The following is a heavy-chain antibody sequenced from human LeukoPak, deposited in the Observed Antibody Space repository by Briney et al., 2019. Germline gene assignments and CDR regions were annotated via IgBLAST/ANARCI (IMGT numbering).Heavy chain of an antibody. V-gene: IGHV1-18*01. CDR3: ARGRRSGWTGSNNYFDY. CDR1: GYTFTSYG. D-gene: IGHD6-19*01. Sequence: ASVKVSCKASGYTFTSYGISWVRQAPGQGLEWMGWISAYNGNTNYAQKLQGRVTMTTDTSTSTAYMELRSLRSDDTAVYYCARGRRSGWTGSNNYFDYWGQGTLVTVSS. CDR2: ISAYNGNT. J-gene: IGHJ4*02.